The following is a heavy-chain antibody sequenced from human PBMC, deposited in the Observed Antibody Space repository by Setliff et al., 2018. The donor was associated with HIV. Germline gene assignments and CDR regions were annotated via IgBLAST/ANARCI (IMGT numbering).Heavy chain of an antibody. CDR1: GFIFTDYH. Sequence: GASVKVSCKTSGFIFTDYHIHWVRQAPGQGLEWMGRFNPNSGVTNHAQKFQGRVTMTRDTSISTAYMELSRLRFDDTAVYYCARGGSKEGFLDAFDIWGQGTMVTVSS. CDR3: ARGGSKEGFLDAFDI. CDR2: FNPNSGVT. D-gene: IGHD3-16*01. J-gene: IGHJ3*02. V-gene: IGHV1-2*06.